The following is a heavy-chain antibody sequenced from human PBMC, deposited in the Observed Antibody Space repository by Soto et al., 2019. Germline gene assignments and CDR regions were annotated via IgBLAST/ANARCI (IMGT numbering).Heavy chain of an antibody. CDR1: GFTFSSYG. CDR2: IWYDGSNK. D-gene: IGHD3-22*01. J-gene: IGHJ6*02. CDR3: ARAQNIDSGYYYYYYYYGMDV. Sequence: GGSLRLSCAASGFTFSSYGMHWVRQAPGKGLEWVAVIWYDGSNKYYADSVKGRFTISRDNSKNTLYLQMNSLRAEDTAVYYCARAQNIDSGYYYYYYYYGMDVWGQGTTVTVSS. V-gene: IGHV3-33*08.